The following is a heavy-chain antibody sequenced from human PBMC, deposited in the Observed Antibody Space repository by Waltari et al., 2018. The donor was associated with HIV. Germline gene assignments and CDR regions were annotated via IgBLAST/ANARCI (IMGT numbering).Heavy chain of an antibody. CDR3: ARGGSKPLDY. D-gene: IGHD4-4*01. J-gene: IGHJ4*02. V-gene: IGHV3-74*01. Sequence: EVQLVESGGGSVQPGGSLRLSCAASGFTFSNYWMHWVRQAPGKGLVWVSRINSDGSVTSYADSVKGRFTISSDIAKNTMYLQMNSLRAEDTAVDYCARGGSKPLDYWGQGTLVTVSS. CDR2: INSDGSVT. CDR1: GFTFSNYW.